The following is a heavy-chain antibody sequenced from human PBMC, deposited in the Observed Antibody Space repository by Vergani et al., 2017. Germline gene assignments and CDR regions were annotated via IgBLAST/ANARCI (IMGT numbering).Heavy chain of an antibody. J-gene: IGHJ4*02. V-gene: IGHV1-69*02. Sequence: QVQLVQSGAEVKKPGSSVKVSCKASGGTFSSYTISWVRQAPGQGLEWMGRIIPILGIANYAQKFQGRVTITADKSTSTAYMELSSLRSEDTAVDYCASEGYYGSGTMGAFDYWGQGTLVTVSS. CDR2: IIPILGIA. CDR3: ASEGYYGSGTMGAFDY. CDR1: GGTFSSYT. D-gene: IGHD3-10*01.